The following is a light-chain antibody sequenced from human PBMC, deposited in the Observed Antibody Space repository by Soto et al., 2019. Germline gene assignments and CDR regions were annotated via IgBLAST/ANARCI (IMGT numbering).Light chain of an antibody. CDR1: SSNIGSTV. CDR2: DNH. J-gene: IGLJ2*01. CDR3: VAWDDSLSGVV. V-gene: IGLV1-44*01. Sequence: QSVLTQPPSASGTPGQTVTISCSGSSSNIGSTVLSWYQQLPGTAPKLLIFDNHQRPSEVPDRFSGSKSGSSASLAISGLQSDDEAYYYCVAWDDSLSGVVIGGGTKLTVL.